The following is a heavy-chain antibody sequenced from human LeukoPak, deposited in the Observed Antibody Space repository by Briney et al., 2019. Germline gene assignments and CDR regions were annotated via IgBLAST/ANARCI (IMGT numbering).Heavy chain of an antibody. V-gene: IGHV1-18*01. J-gene: IGHJ4*02. CDR3: ARDIGGLGELSLGY. Sequence: ASVKVSCKASGYTFTIYGISWVRQAPGQGLEWMGWISAYNGNTNYAQKLQGRVTMTTDTSTSTAYMELRSLRSDDTAVYYCARDIGGLGELSLGYWGQGTLVTVSS. CDR2: ISAYNGNT. D-gene: IGHD3-16*02. CDR1: GYTFTIYG.